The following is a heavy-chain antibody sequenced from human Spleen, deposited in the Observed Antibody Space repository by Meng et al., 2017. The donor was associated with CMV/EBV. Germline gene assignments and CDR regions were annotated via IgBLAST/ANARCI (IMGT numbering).Heavy chain of an antibody. CDR2: ISYHGKNE. V-gene: IGHV3-30*03. Sequence: GESLKISCAASGFTFSNYGMHWVRQAPGKGLEWVALISYHGKNEKYADSVKGRFTISRDYSKNTVSLQMSSLRPEDTAVYYCTRSPLGGESDYWGQGTLVTVSS. J-gene: IGHJ4*02. CDR1: GFTFSNYG. CDR3: TRSPLGGESDY. D-gene: IGHD3-16*01.